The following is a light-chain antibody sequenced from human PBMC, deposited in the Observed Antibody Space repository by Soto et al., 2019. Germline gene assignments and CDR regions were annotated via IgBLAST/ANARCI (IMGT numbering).Light chain of an antibody. J-gene: IGKJ5*01. CDR2: GAS. CDR1: QRVSSN. V-gene: IGKV3-15*01. CDR3: HQRYNWPRVT. Sequence: EIVMTQSPATLSVSPWERATLSCRASQRVSSNLASYQQKPRQAPRLLIYGASTRATAIPARFSGSGSGTDFTLTITSLEPEDFAVYFYHQRYNWPRVTFGQGTRLEIK.